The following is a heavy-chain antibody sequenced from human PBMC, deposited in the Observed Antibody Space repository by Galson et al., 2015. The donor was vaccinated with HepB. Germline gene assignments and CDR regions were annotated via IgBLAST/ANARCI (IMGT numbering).Heavy chain of an antibody. CDR2: ISYDGTNK. V-gene: IGHV3-30*04. Sequence: SLRLSCAASGVIFSSYALHWVRQAPGKGLEWVAYISYDGTNKHYADSVKGRFTISRDKSKNTLYLHMNSQREEDTAVYYCAREGEYFFDYWGQGTLVTVSS. CDR1: GVIFSSYA. J-gene: IGHJ4*02. CDR3: AREGEYFFDY.